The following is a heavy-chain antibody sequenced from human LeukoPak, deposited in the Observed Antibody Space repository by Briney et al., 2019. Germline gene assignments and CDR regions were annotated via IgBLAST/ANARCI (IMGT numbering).Heavy chain of an antibody. J-gene: IGHJ4*02. D-gene: IGHD6-13*01. CDR3: ATSTAAAGTD. CDR1: GLAFGSYW. Sequence: PGGSLRLSCAASGLAFGSYWMNWVRQAPGKGLEWVANMNQDGSEKNYVDSVKGRFTISRDNTKNSLFLQMDSLRAEDTAIYYCATSTAAAGTDWGQGTLVTVSS. CDR2: MNQDGSEK. V-gene: IGHV3-7*03.